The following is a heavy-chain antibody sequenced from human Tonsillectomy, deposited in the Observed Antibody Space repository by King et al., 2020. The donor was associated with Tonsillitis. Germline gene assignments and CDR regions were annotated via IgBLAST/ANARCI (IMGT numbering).Heavy chain of an antibody. Sequence: VQLVESGGGLVQPGGSLRLSCAASGFTFSSYEMNWVRQAPGKGLEWGSYISSSGTTIFYADSVKGRFTISRDNAKNSLYLQMNSLRAEDTAVYYCARGSSWWDYYYMDVWGKGTTVTVSS. J-gene: IGHJ6*03. CDR1: GFTFSSYE. D-gene: IGHD6-13*01. V-gene: IGHV3-48*03. CDR2: ISSSGTTI. CDR3: ARGSSWWDYYYMDV.